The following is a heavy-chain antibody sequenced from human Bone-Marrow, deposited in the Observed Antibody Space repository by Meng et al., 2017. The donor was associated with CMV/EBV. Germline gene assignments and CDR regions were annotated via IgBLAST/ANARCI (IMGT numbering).Heavy chain of an antibody. CDR2: IYYSGST. J-gene: IGHJ6*02. Sequence: SCTVSGGSISSGDYYWSWIRQPPGKGLEWIGYIYYSGSTNYNPSLKSRVTISVDTSKNQFSLKLSSVTAADTAVYYCARDDYKTSPSMDVWGQGTTVTVSS. V-gene: IGHV4-61*08. CDR1: GGSISSGDYY. D-gene: IGHD4-11*01. CDR3: ARDDYKTSPSMDV.